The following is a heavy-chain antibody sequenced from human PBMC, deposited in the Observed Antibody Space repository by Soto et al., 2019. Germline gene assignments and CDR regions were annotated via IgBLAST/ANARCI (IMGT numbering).Heavy chain of an antibody. J-gene: IGHJ5*02. CDR3: ARSQQTTVTSPLADP. Sequence: VQVLESGGDLVEPGGSLRLSCAASGFTFSSYALHWVRQAPGKGLEWVTVISYDGNNKYYADSVEGRFTISRDNSKNTLYLQMNSLRTEDTGVYYCARSQQTTVTSPLADPWGQGTLVTVSS. CDR1: GFTFSSYA. CDR2: ISYDGNNK. D-gene: IGHD4-17*01. V-gene: IGHV3-30-3*01.